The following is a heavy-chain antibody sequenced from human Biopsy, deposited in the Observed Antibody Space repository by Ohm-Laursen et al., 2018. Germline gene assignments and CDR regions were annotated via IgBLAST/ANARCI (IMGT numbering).Heavy chain of an antibody. V-gene: IGHV4-4*08. J-gene: IGHJ4*02. CDR3: AQTRNDYSGFYFDY. CDR2: IYFTGRT. CDR1: GGPIDSYY. D-gene: IGHD1-26*01. Sequence: SETLSLTCTVSGGPIDSYYWSWIRQPPGKALEWIGYIYFTGRTSYNPSLKSRVTMSVDTSKNQFSLKLSSVTAADTGVYYCAQTRNDYSGFYFDYWGRGTLVTVSS.